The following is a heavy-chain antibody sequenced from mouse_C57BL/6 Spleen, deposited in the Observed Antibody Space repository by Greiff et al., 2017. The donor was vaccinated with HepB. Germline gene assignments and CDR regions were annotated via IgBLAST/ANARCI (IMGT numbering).Heavy chain of an antibody. Sequence: VQLQHSVAELVRPGASVKLSCTASGFNIKNTYMHWVKQRPEQGLEWIGRIDPANGNTKYAPKFQGKATITADTSSNTAYLQLSSLTSEDPAIYYCASGYSSNYYYYSMYYWGQGTSVTVSS. V-gene: IGHV14-3*01. CDR3: ASGYSSNYYYYSMYY. D-gene: IGHD2-5*01. CDR1: GFNIKNTY. CDR2: IDPANGNT. J-gene: IGHJ4*01.